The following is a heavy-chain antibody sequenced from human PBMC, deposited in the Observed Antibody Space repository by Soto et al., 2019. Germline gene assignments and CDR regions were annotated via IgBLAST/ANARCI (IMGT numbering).Heavy chain of an antibody. D-gene: IGHD3-3*01. Sequence: PSETLYLTCTVSGGSISSSSYYWGWIRQPPGKGLEWIGSIYSSGSTYYNPAIKRRGTISVDTSKNQFSLKLSSVIAADTAVYYCARHSMLLPQNYDFWSGYFRDNYYYYYGMDVWGQGTTVS. J-gene: IGHJ6*02. CDR3: ARHSMLLPQNYDFWSGYFRDNYYYYYGMDV. CDR1: GGSISSSSYY. V-gene: IGHV4-39*01. CDR2: IYSSGST.